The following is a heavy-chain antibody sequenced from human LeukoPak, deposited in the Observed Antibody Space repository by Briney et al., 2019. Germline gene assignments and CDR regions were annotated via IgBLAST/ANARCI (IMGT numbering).Heavy chain of an antibody. Sequence: SETLSLTCAVYGGSFSGYYWSWIRQPPGKGLEWIGEINHSGSTNYNPSLKSRVTISVDTSKNQFSLKLSSVTAADTAMYYCARVTPLFSYWGQGTLVTVSS. D-gene: IGHD3-3*01. CDR2: INHSGST. J-gene: IGHJ4*02. CDR1: GGSFSGYY. CDR3: ARVTPLFSY. V-gene: IGHV4-34*01.